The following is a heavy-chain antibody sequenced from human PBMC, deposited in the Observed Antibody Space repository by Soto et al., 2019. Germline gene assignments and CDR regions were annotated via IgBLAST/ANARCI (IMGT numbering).Heavy chain of an antibody. CDR3: ARQLERGGLHEGFES. J-gene: IGHJ4*02. D-gene: IGHD1-1*01. CDR2: IFHSGTT. Sequence: QVQLHESGPGLVEPSGTLSLTCAVSGDSISTSHWWSWVRQPPGKGLEWIGEIFHSGTTKYNPSLESRVTMSLDQSNNQLSLKLYSVTVADTAVYYCARQLERGGLHEGFESWGQGTLAIVSS. CDR1: GDSISTSHW. V-gene: IGHV4-4*02.